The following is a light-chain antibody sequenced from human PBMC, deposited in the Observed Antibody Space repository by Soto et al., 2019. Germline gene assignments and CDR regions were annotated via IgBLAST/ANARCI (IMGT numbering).Light chain of an antibody. Sequence: DIQMTQSPSTLSGSVGDRVTITCRASQTISSWLAWYQQKPGKAPKLLIYKASTLKSGVPSRFSGSGSGTEFTLTISSLQTDDFATNYCQHYNSYSEAFGQGTKVELK. CDR1: QTISSW. V-gene: IGKV1-5*03. J-gene: IGKJ1*01. CDR2: KAS. CDR3: QHYNSYSEA.